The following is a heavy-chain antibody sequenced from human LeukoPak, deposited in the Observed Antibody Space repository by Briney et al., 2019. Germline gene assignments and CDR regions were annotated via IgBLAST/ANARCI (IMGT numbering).Heavy chain of an antibody. CDR1: GFTFDDYA. V-gene: IGHV3-9*01. Sequence: GGSLRLSCAASGFTFDDYAMHWVRQAPGKGKEWVSGISWNSGSIGYADSVKGRFTISRDNATNSLYLQMNSLRAEDTALYYGAKDMGKWAAGTRLSWRQGTLVTVSS. D-gene: IGHD6-13*01. CDR3: AKDMGKWAAGTRLS. CDR2: ISWNSGSI. J-gene: IGHJ4*02.